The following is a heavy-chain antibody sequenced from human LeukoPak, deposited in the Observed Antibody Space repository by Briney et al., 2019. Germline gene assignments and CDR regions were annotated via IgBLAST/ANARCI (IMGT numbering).Heavy chain of an antibody. Sequence: GGSLRLSCAASGFTFSSYSMTWVRQAPGKGLEWVSSISSSSSYIYYADSVKGRFTISRDNAKNSLYLQMNSLRAEDTAVYYCARGNYDYVWGSYRSPSFDYWGQGTLVTVSS. CDR3: ARGNYDYVWGSYRSPSFDY. J-gene: IGHJ4*02. CDR1: GFTFSSYS. V-gene: IGHV3-21*01. CDR2: ISSSSSYI. D-gene: IGHD3-16*02.